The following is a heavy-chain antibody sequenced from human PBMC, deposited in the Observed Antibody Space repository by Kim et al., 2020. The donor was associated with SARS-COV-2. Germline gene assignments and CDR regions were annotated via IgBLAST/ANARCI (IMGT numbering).Heavy chain of an antibody. CDR2: ISGSGGST. Sequence: GGSLRLSCAASGFTFSSYAMSWVRQAPGKGLEWVSAISGSGGSTYYADSVKGRFTISRDNSKNTLYLQMNSLRAEDTAVYYCAKVGYYDSSGYYFHRAFDIWGQGTMVTVSS. V-gene: IGHV3-23*01. CDR3: AKVGYYDSSGYYFHRAFDI. J-gene: IGHJ3*02. CDR1: GFTFSSYA. D-gene: IGHD3-22*01.